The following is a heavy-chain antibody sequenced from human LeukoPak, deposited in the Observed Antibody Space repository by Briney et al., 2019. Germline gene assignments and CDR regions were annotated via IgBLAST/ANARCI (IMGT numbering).Heavy chain of an antibody. CDR2: ISSSGSTI. CDR3: APMLFHDYNMDF. Sequence: PGGSLRLSCAASGFTFSSYEMNWVRQAPGKGLEWVSYISSSGSTIYYADSVKGRFTISRDNAKNSLYLQMNSLRAEDTAVYYCAPMLFHDYNMDFWGKGTTVTVSS. CDR1: GFTFSSYE. D-gene: IGHD2-21*01. V-gene: IGHV3-48*03. J-gene: IGHJ6*03.